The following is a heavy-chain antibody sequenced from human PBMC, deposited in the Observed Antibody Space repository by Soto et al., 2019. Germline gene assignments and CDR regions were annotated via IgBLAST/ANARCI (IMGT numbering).Heavy chain of an antibody. CDR1: GFTFNNYA. D-gene: IGHD3-10*01. CDR2: ISGGGDTT. V-gene: IGHV3-23*01. J-gene: IGHJ4*02. Sequence: EVQLLESGGGLVQPGGSLRLSCAASGFTFNNYAMTWVRQAPGKGLEWVSAISGGGDTTSYADSVKGRFTVSRDGSKNTVYKQMGSLRAEDTALYYCAKGRGGSGSLTPRVDFWGQGTLVTVSS. CDR3: AKGRGGSGSLTPRVDF.